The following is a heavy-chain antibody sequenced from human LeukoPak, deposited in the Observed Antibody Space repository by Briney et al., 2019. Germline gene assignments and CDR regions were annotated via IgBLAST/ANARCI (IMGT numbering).Heavy chain of an antibody. CDR2: ISSYSGNT. CDR3: ARDSVGYSSGWYAY. V-gene: IGHV1-18*01. Sequence: GASVKVSCKASGYTFTSYGISWVRQAPGQGLEWMGWISSYSGNTNYAQKLQGRVTMTTDTSTSTAYMELRSLRSDDTAVYFCARDSVGYSSGWYAYWGQGTLVTVSS. D-gene: IGHD6-19*01. CDR1: GYTFTSYG. J-gene: IGHJ4*02.